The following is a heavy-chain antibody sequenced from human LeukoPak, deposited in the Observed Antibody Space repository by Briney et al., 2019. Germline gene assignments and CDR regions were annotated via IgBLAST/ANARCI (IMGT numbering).Heavy chain of an antibody. CDR1: GYTSASSA. D-gene: IGHD3-22*01. CDR2: INAGNGNT. CDR3: ARGLNYYDSSGYYDHDY. V-gene: IGHV1-3*01. Sequence: ASVKFSCNASGYTSASSAMHWVRQAPGQRVELMGWINAGNGNTKYSQKFQGRVTITRDTSASTAYMELSSLRSEDTAVYYCARGLNYYDSSGYYDHDYWGQGTLVTVSS. J-gene: IGHJ4*02.